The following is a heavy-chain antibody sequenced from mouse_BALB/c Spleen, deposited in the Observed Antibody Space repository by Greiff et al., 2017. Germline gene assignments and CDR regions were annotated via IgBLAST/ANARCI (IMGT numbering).Heavy chain of an antibody. V-gene: IGHV1-9*01. CDR1: GYTFSSYW. D-gene: IGHD1-1*01. CDR3: AREGDYAAFAY. J-gene: IGHJ3*01. CDR2: ILPGSGST. Sequence: QVQLQQSGAELMKPGASVKISCKATGYTFSSYWIEWVKQRPGHGLEWIGEILPGSGSTNYNEKFKSKATLTVDKSSSTAYMQLSSLTSEDSAVYYCAREGDYAAFAYWGQGTLVTVSA.